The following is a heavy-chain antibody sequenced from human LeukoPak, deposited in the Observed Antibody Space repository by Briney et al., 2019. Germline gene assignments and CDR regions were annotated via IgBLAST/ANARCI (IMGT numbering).Heavy chain of an antibody. CDR2: ISYDGSNK. Sequence: GGSLRLSCAASGFTFSSYGMHWVRQAPGKGLEWVAVISYDGSNKYYADSVKGRFTISRDNSKNTLYLQMNSLRAEDTAVYYCARDTSPVATEFDYWGQGTLVTVSS. CDR1: GFTFSSYG. V-gene: IGHV3-30*03. D-gene: IGHD5-12*01. CDR3: ARDTSPVATEFDY. J-gene: IGHJ4*02.